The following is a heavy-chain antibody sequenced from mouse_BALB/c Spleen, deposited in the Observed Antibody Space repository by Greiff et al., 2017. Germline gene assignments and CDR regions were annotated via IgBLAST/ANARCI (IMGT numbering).Heavy chain of an antibody. J-gene: IGHJ2*01. CDR1: GYTFTSYW. CDR3: ARLGSSYFDY. CDR2: INPSTGYT. V-gene: IGHV1-7*01. D-gene: IGHD1-1*01. Sequence: QVQLQQSGAELAKPGASVKMSCKASGYTFTSYWMHWVKQRPGQGLEWIGYINPSTGYTEYNQKFKDKATLTADKSSSTAYMQLSSLTSEDSAVYYCARLGSSYFDYWGQGTTLTVSS.